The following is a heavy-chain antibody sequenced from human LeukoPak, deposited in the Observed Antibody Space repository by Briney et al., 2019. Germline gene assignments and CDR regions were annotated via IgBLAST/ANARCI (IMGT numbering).Heavy chain of an antibody. CDR2: IIPIFGTA. CDR1: GGTFSSYA. V-gene: IGHV1-69*05. J-gene: IGHJ5*02. D-gene: IGHD2-15*01. Sequence: SVKVSCKASGGTFSSYAISWVRQAPGQRLEWMGRIIPIFGTANYAQKFQGRVTISTDESTSTAYMELSSLRSEDTAVYYCARENGDIVVVVAASSWFDPWGQGTLVTVSS. CDR3: ARENGDIVVVVAASSWFDP.